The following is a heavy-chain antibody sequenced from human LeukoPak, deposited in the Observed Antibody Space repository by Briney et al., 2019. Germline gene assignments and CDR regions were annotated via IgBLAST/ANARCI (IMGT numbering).Heavy chain of an antibody. V-gene: IGHV4-59*12. CDR3: ARDIISRGYSYGYGFDY. D-gene: IGHD5-18*01. Sequence: SETLSLTCTVSGGSISSYYWSWIRQPPGKGLEWIGYIYYSGSTNYNPSLKSRVTISVDTSKNQFSLKLSSVTAADTAVYYCARDIISRGYSYGYGFDYWGQGTLVTVSS. CDR1: GGSISSYY. CDR2: IYYSGST. J-gene: IGHJ4*02.